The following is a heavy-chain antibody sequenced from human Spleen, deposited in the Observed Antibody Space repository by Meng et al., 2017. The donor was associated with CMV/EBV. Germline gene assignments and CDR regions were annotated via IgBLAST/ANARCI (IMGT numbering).Heavy chain of an antibody. D-gene: IGHD3-3*01. V-gene: IGHV3-21*01. Sequence: GGSLRLSCAASGFTFATYTLNWVRQAPGKGLEWVSGIRNAENIYYADSVKGRFTVSRDNAKNSLYLQMNSLRAEDTAIYYCARDFGQQYYDSRWAFAYWGQGTLVTVSS. J-gene: IGHJ4*02. CDR3: ARDFGQQYYDSRWAFAY. CDR1: GFTFATYT. CDR2: IRNAENI.